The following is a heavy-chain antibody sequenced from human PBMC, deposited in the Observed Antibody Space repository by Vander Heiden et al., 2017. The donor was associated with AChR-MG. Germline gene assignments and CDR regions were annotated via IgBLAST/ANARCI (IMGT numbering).Heavy chain of an antibody. D-gene: IGHD3-10*01. Sequence: QVQLVQSGAEVKKPGASVKVSCKASGYTFTSYDINWVRQATGQGLEWMGWMNPNSGNTGYAQKFQGRVTMTRNTSISTAYMELSSLRSEDTAVYYCSTARIVGHYYYYYMDVWGKGTTVTVSS. CDR2: MNPNSGNT. V-gene: IGHV1-8*01. CDR3: STARIVGHYYYYYMDV. J-gene: IGHJ6*03. CDR1: GYTFTSYD.